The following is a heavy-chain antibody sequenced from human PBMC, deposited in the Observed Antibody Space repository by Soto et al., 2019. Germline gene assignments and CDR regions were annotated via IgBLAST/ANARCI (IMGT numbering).Heavy chain of an antibody. CDR1: GGTFSPYT. D-gene: IGHD3-10*01. J-gene: IGHJ4*02. V-gene: IGHV1-69*08. CDR2: IIPFLGVT. Sequence: QVQLVQSGAEVKKPGSSVKVSCQASGGTFSPYTINWVRQAPGQGLEWMGRIIPFLGVTNYAQKFQARVTIPADKSTTTAYMELSGLRFEDTAVYYCARDWESTVSTWSFGAFWGRGTLVTVSS. CDR3: ARDWESTVSTWSFGAF.